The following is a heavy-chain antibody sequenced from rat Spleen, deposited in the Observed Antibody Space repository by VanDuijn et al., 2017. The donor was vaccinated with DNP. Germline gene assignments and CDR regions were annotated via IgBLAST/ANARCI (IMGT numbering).Heavy chain of an antibody. CDR1: GFSLTDYS. CDR2: IWGHGNT. Sequence: QVQLRESGPDLVQPSQTLSLSCTVSGFSLTDYSVHWVRQPPGKGLEWMGIIWGHGNTDYNSAPKSRLNINRDTSKSQVFLKMNSLQTEDTATYYCARGGFEYWGQGVMVTVSS. CDR3: ARGGFEY. J-gene: IGHJ2*01. V-gene: IGHV2S75*01.